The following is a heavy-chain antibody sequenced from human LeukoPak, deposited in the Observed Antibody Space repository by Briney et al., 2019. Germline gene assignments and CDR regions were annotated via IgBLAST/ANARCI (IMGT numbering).Heavy chain of an antibody. J-gene: IGHJ4*02. CDR2: ISAYNGNT. D-gene: IGHD6-13*01. CDR1: GYSDTNYG. Sequence: ASVKVSCTASGYSDTNYGFSWVRQAPGHGLEWMGWISAYNGNTNYEQKLQGRVTMTTDTSTSTAYMELRSLRPDDTAVYYCARGAGLSSTWDGPRDYWGQGTLVTVSS. V-gene: IGHV1-18*01. CDR3: ARGAGLSSTWDGPRDY.